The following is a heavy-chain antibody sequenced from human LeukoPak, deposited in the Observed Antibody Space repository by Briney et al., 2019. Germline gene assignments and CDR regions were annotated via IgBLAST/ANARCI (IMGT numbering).Heavy chain of an antibody. J-gene: IGHJ4*02. V-gene: IGHV1-58*02. Sequence: SVTVSCKASGFTFTSSAMQWVRQARAQRIEWIGWIVIGSGSTNYAQRFQERVTVNRDMSTSKHYMELSSQISEDTAVYYCAAAVRYTAMGYWGQGTLVSVCS. CDR3: AAAVRYTAMGY. CDR1: GFTFTSSA. CDR2: IVIGSGST. D-gene: IGHD5-18*01.